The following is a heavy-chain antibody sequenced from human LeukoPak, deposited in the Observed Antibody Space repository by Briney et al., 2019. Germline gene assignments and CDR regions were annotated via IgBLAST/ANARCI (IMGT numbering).Heavy chain of an antibody. CDR2: IRYDGSNK. CDR3: ARSCNDRSCYGVH. V-gene: IGHV3-30*02. D-gene: IGHD3-22*01. J-gene: IGHJ4*02. Sequence: GGSLRLSCAASGFTFSSYGMHWVRQAPGKGLEWVAFIRYDGSNKYYADSVKGRFTISRDNSKNTLYLQMNSLRAEDTAVYYCARSCNDRSCYGVHWGQGTLVTVSS. CDR1: GFTFSSYG.